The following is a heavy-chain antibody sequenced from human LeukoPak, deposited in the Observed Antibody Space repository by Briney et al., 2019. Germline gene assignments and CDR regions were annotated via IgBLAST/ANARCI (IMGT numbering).Heavy chain of an antibody. V-gene: IGHV3-21*01. CDR1: GFTFDYYN. CDR2: ISYSSSNI. CDR3: ARDQDRAFDI. Sequence: GRSLRLSCAASGFTFDYYNMNWVRQAPGKGLEWVSSISYSSSNIYYADSVKGRFTISGDNAKNSLYLQMNSLRVEDTAVYYCARDQDRAFDIWGQGTMVTVSS. J-gene: IGHJ3*02.